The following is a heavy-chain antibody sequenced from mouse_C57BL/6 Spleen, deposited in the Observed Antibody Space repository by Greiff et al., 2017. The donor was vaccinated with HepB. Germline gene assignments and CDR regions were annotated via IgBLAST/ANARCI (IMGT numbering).Heavy chain of an antibody. CDR2: IYPRSGNT. V-gene: IGHV1-81*01. J-gene: IGHJ1*03. CDR3: ARSLYGSSYWYFDV. CDR1: GYTFTSYG. Sequence: VQLQQSGAELARPGASVKLSCKASGYTFTSYGISWVKQRTGQGLEWIGEIYPRSGNTYYNEKFKGKATLTADKSSSTAYMELRSLTSEDSAVYFCARSLYGSSYWYFDVWGTGTTVTVSS. D-gene: IGHD1-1*01.